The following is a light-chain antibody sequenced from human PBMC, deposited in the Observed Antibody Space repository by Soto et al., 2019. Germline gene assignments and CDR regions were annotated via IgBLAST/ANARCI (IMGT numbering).Light chain of an antibody. CDR1: QSVSNN. CDR2: GAS. CDR3: QQYNNWPPVT. J-gene: IGKJ2*01. Sequence: EIVMTQSPATLSVSPGERATLSCRASQSVSNNLAWYQQKPGQTPRLLIYGASTRAAGIPVRFSGSGSGTEFTLTISSLQSEDFAVYYCQQYNNWPPVTFGQGTKLESK. V-gene: IGKV3-15*01.